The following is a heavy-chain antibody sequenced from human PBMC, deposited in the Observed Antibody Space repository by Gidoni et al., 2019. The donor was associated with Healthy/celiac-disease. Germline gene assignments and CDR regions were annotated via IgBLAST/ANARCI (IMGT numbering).Heavy chain of an antibody. D-gene: IGHD3-10*01. V-gene: IGHV3-23*01. CDR1: GFTFSSYA. CDR2: ISGSGGST. Sequence: EVQLLESGGGLVQPGGSLRLSCAASGFTFSSYAMSWVRQAPGKGLEWVSAISGSGGSTYYADSVKGRFTISRDNSKNTLYLQMNSLRAEDTAVYYCAKDYEITMVRGVLWSDLETTFDYWGQGTLVTVSS. J-gene: IGHJ4*02. CDR3: AKDYEITMVRGVLWSDLETTFDY.